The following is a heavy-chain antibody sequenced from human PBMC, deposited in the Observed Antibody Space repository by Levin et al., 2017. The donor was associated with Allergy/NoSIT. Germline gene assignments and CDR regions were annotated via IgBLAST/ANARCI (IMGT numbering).Heavy chain of an antibody. D-gene: IGHD2-21*02. CDR1: GFTFTSHW. V-gene: IGHV5-51*01. CDR3: ARKPRSGSDTAHGMDV. Sequence: KVSCEVSGFTFTSHWIAWVRQVPGKGLEWMGIIYPGDPDIRYSPSVQGQVTMSVDESTATAYLQWSSLKASDTAVYYCARKPRSGSDTAHGMDVWGQGTAVNVS. CDR2: IYPGDPDI. J-gene: IGHJ6*02.